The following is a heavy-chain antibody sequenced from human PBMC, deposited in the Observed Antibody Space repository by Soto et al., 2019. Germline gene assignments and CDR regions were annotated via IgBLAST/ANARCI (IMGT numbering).Heavy chain of an antibody. Sequence: GESLKISCKSSGYSLATYWITWVRQMPGKGLEWMGRIDPSDSYINYSPSFQGRVTISADKSLNTAYLQWSSLEAPDTAMYYCARLGDCSGGSCFSRYYYHGMDVWGQGTTVTVSS. D-gene: IGHD2-15*01. J-gene: IGHJ6*02. CDR1: GYSLATYW. CDR2: IDPSDSYI. CDR3: ARLGDCSGGSCFSRYYYHGMDV. V-gene: IGHV5-10-1*01.